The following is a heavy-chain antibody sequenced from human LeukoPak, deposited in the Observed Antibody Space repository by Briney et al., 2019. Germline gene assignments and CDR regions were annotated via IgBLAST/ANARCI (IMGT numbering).Heavy chain of an antibody. J-gene: IGHJ4*02. CDR2: ISGSGGST. CDR3: AKVYYYDSSGYSYNRYYFDY. CDR1: GFTFSSYA. V-gene: IGHV3-23*01. Sequence: GGSLRLSCAASGFTFSSYAMSWVRQAPGKGLEWVSAISGSGGSTYYADSVKGRFTISRDNSKSTLYLQMNSLRAEDTAVYYCAKVYYYDSSGYSYNRYYFDYWGQGTLVTVSS. D-gene: IGHD3-22*01.